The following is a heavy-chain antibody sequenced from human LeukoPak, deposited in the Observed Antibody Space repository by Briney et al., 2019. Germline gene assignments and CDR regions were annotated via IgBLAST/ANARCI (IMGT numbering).Heavy chain of an antibody. CDR1: GFTFSSYS. V-gene: IGHV3-48*01. CDR2: IDSSSSTI. Sequence: GGSLRLSRAASGFTFSSYSMNWVRQAPGKGLEWASYIDSSSSTIYYADSVKGRFTISRDNAKNSLYLQMNSLRAEDTAVYYCARDASAPKWYFDLWGRGTLVTVSS. J-gene: IGHJ2*01. CDR3: ARDASAPKWYFDL.